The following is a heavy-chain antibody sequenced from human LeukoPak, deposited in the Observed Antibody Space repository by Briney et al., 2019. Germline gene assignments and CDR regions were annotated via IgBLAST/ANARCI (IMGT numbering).Heavy chain of an antibody. D-gene: IGHD6-13*01. Sequence: SETLSLTCAVYGGSFGGYYWSWIRQPPGKGLEWIGEINHSGSTNYNPSLKSRVTISVDTSKNQFSLKLSSVTAADTAVYYCAKAAGGAHFDYWGQGTLVTVSS. CDR3: AKAAGGAHFDY. J-gene: IGHJ4*02. CDR2: INHSGST. CDR1: GGSFGGYY. V-gene: IGHV4-34*01.